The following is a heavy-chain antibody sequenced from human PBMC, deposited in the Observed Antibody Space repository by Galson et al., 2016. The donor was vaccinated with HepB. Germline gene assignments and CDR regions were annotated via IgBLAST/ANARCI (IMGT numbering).Heavy chain of an antibody. CDR3: ARDPYCGGDCNSPRYFDL. CDR2: ISTGGTTI. D-gene: IGHD2-21*02. V-gene: IGHV3-11*04. CDR1: GFTFSAYW. Sequence: SLRLSCAASGFTFSAYWLSWVRQSPGKGLDWVSYISTGGTTIYYADSVKGRFTISRDNAKNLLYLQMNSLRVEDTAVYYCARDPYCGGDCNSPRYFDLWGRGTLVTVSS. J-gene: IGHJ2*01.